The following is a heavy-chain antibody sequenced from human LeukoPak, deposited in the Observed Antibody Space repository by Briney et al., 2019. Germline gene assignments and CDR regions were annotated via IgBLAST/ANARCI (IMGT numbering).Heavy chain of an antibody. Sequence: GESLKISCKGSGYSFTSYWIGWVRQMPGKGLEWMGIIYPGDSDTRYSPSFQGQVTISADKSISTAYLQWSSLKASDTAMYYCARHGTYYYDSSGKSYYYGMDVWGQGTLVTVSS. J-gene: IGHJ6*02. CDR1: GYSFTSYW. CDR3: ARHGTYYYDSSGKSYYYGMDV. D-gene: IGHD3-22*01. V-gene: IGHV5-51*01. CDR2: IYPGDSDT.